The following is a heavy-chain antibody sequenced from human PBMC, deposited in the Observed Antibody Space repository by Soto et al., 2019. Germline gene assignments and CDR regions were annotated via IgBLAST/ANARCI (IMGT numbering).Heavy chain of an antibody. V-gene: IGHV3-30*18. J-gene: IGHJ4*02. CDR3: AKDRTEATGGINY. CDR1: GFTFTIYG. Sequence: GGSLRLSCVASGFTFTIYGMHWVRQAPGKGLEWVAVISYDGGNKYYADSVKGRFTISRDNSKNTLYLQMNSLRAEDTAVYYCAKDRTEATGGINYWGQGTLVTVSS. D-gene: IGHD6-13*01. CDR2: ISYDGGNK.